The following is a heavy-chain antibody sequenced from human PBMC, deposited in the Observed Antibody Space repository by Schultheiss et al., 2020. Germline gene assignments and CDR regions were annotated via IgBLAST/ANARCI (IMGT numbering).Heavy chain of an antibody. CDR1: GGSISSSNW. CDR3: ARHFSGTYYTNYYYMDV. D-gene: IGHD3-10*01. J-gene: IGHJ6*03. CDR2: IYYSGST. Sequence: SLTCAVSGGSISSSNWWSWVRQPPGKGLEWIGSIYYSGSTYYNPSLKSRVTMSVDTSKNQFSLKMSSVTAADTAVYYCARHFSGTYYTNYYYMDVWGKGTTVTVSS. V-gene: IGHV4-4*02.